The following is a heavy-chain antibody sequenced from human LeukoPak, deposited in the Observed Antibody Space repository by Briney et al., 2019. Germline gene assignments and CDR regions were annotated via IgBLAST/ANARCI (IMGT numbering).Heavy chain of an antibody. J-gene: IGHJ4*02. CDR3: AKKFRGTTVISGDYFDY. D-gene: IGHD4-17*01. V-gene: IGHV3-23*01. CDR2: ISGSGGST. CDR1: GFTFSSYA. Sequence: GSLRLSCAASGFTFSSYAMSWVRQAPGKGLEWVSAISGSGGSTYYADSVKGRFTISRDNSKNTLYLQMNSLRAEDTAVYYCAKKFRGTTVISGDYFDYWGQGTLVTVSS.